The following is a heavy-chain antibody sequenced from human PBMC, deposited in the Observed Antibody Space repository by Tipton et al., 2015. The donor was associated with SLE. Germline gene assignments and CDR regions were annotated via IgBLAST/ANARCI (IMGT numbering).Heavy chain of an antibody. V-gene: IGHV3-48*03. CDR1: GFTFSGSD. J-gene: IGHJ4*02. CDR3: GGDY. Sequence: GSLRLSCVASGFTFSGSDMNWVRLAPGKGLEWVSFISSRGDTIYYADSVKGRFTISRDNANNSLYLQMDNLRVEDTAVYYCGGDYWGQGTLVTVSS. CDR2: ISSRGDTI.